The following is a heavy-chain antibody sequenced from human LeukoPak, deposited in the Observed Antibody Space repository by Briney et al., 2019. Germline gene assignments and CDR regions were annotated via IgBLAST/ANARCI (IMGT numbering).Heavy chain of an antibody. D-gene: IGHD5-18*01. J-gene: IGHJ6*03. CDR3: ARAPYSYGYNYYYYMDV. V-gene: IGHV3-21*01. Sequence: GSLRLSCAASGFTFSSYSMNWVRQAPGKGLEWVSSISSSSSYIYYAGSVKGRFTISRDNAKNSLYLQMNSLRAEDTAVYYCARAPYSYGYNYYYYMDVWGKGTTVTVSS. CDR1: GFTFSSYS. CDR2: ISSSSSYI.